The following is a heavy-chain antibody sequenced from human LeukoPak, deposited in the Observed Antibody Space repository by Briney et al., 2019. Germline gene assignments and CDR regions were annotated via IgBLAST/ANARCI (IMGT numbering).Heavy chain of an antibody. CDR3: ARDFGEFYSSGWSLFDY. J-gene: IGHJ4*02. CDR1: GYTLSGYY. Sequence: ASVKFCCKASGYTLSGYYMHCVRQAPGQWLELMGRTSPNSGGTNYAQKLHGRVTMTTDTSTSTAYMELRSLRSDDTAVYYCARDFGEFYSSGWSLFDYWGQGTLVTVSS. CDR2: TSPNSGGT. D-gene: IGHD6-19*01. V-gene: IGHV1-2*06.